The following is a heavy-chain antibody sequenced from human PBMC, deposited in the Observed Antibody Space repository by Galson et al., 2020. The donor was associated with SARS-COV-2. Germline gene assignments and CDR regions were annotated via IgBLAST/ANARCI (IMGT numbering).Heavy chain of an antibody. CDR1: GGSISSYY. J-gene: IGHJ2*01. Sequence: SETLSLTCTVSGGSISSYYWSWIRQPPGKGLEWIGYIYYSGSTNYNPSLKSRVTISVDTSKNQFSLKLSSVTAADTAVYYCASLSSSWGTKKDWYFDLWGRGTLVTVSS. CDR2: IYYSGST. CDR3: ASLSSSWGTKKDWYFDL. V-gene: IGHV4-59*13. D-gene: IGHD6-13*01.